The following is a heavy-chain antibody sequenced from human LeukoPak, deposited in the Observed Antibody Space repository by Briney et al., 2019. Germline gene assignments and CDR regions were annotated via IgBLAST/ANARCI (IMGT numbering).Heavy chain of an antibody. J-gene: IGHJ6*02. V-gene: IGHV3-33*01. CDR1: GFTFSSYG. CDR3: ARDGPETKFWSGYYYYYGMDV. D-gene: IGHD3-3*01. Sequence: GGSLRLSCAASGFTFSSYGMHWVRQAPGKGLEWVAVIWYDGSNKYYADSVKGRFTISRDNSKNTLYLQMNSLRAEDTAVYYCARDGPETKFWSGYYYYYGMDVWGQGTTVTVSS. CDR2: IWYDGSNK.